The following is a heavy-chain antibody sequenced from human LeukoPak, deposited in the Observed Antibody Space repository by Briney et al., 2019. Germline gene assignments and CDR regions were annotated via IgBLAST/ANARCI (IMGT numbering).Heavy chain of an antibody. J-gene: IGHJ3*02. CDR3: ARAVVTAIADAFDI. CDR1: GFTFSSYW. Sequence: PGGSLRLSCAASGFTFSSYWMSSVRQAPGKGLEWVANIKQDGSEKYYVDSVKGRFTISRDNAKNSLYLQMNSLRAEDTAVYYCARAVVTAIADAFDIWGQGTMVTVSS. D-gene: IGHD2-21*02. V-gene: IGHV3-7*01. CDR2: IKQDGSEK.